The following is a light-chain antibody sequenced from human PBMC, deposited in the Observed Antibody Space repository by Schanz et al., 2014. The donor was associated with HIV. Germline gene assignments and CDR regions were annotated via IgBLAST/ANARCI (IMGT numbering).Light chain of an antibody. CDR1: ASVSNN. CDR2: GAS. J-gene: IGKJ4*01. V-gene: IGKV3-15*01. Sequence: EIVMTQSPDTLSVSPGERATLSCRTSASVSNNLAWYQQKPGQAPRLLIYGASTRATGIPARFSGSGSGTDFTLTISRLEPEDFAVYYCQYFGSSGGTFGGGTKVEIK. CDR3: QYFGSSGGT.